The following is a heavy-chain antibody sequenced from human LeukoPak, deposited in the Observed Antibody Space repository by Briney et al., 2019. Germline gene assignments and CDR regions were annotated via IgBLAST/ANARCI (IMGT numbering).Heavy chain of an antibody. J-gene: IGHJ3*02. Sequence: PSETLSLTCTVSGGSISSYYWSWIRQPPGKGLEWIGSIYYSGSTYYNASLKSRVTISVDTSKNQFSLKLSSLTAADTAVYYCARHKYSTGWPPEGAFDIWGLGTMVTVSS. V-gene: IGHV4-59*05. CDR3: ARHKYSTGWPPEGAFDI. CDR1: GGSISSYY. D-gene: IGHD6-19*01. CDR2: IYYSGST.